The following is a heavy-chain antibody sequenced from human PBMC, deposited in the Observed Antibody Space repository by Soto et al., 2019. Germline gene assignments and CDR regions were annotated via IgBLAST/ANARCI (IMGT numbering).Heavy chain of an antibody. J-gene: IGHJ5*02. Sequence: SVKVSCKASGGTFSSYAISWVRQAPGQGLEWTGGIIPIFGTANYAQKFQGRVTITADESTSTAYMELSSLRSEDTAVYYCARDRDKYYYGSGSYYNAWFDPWGQGTLVTVSS. CDR3: ARDRDKYYYGSGSYYNAWFDP. CDR1: GGTFSSYA. V-gene: IGHV1-69*13. D-gene: IGHD3-10*01. CDR2: IIPIFGTA.